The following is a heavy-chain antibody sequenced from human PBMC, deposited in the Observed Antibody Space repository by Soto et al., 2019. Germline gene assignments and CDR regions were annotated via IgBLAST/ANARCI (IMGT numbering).Heavy chain of an antibody. Sequence: EVQLLESGGGLVQPGGSLRLSCVVSGFTFGSYAMSWVRQAPEKGPEWVAILGGNGFTTYYADSVKGRFTISGDKSKTTLLLQMHRLRADATGVYYCAKALRPSLNFFYYMAVWGRGTSVTVSS. CDR1: GFTFGSYA. CDR3: AKALRPSLNFFYYMAV. V-gene: IGHV3-23*01. CDR2: LGGNGFTT. J-gene: IGHJ6*03. D-gene: IGHD2-2*01.